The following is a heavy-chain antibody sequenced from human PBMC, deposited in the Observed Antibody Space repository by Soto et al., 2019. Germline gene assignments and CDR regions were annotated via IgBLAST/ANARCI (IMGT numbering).Heavy chain of an antibody. CDR3: AREASLQYYYDRSGYPHYGMDV. CDR2: IYYSGST. D-gene: IGHD3-22*01. V-gene: IGHV4-31*03. CDR1: GGSISSGGYY. Sequence: QVQLQESGPGLVKPSQTLSLTCTVSGGSISSGGYYWSWIRQHPGKGLEWIGYIYYSGSTYYNPSRKSRVTISVVTSKNQFSLKLSSVTAADTAVYYCAREASLQYYYDRSGYPHYGMDVWGQGTTVTVSS. J-gene: IGHJ6*02.